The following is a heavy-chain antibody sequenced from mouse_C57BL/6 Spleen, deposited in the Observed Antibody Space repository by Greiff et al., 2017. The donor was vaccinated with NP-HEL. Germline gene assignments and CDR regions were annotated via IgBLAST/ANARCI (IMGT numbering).Heavy chain of an antibody. CDR2: ISSGSSTI. D-gene: IGHD1-1*01. CDR1: GFTFSDYG. Sequence: EVMLVESGGGLVKPGGSLKLSCAASGFTFSDYGMHWVRQAPEKGLEWVAYISSGSSTIYYADTVKGRFTISRDNAKNTLFLQSTSLRSEDTAMYYCAKGMYYGSGYWYFDVWGTGTTVTVSS. V-gene: IGHV5-17*01. CDR3: AKGMYYGSGYWYFDV. J-gene: IGHJ1*03.